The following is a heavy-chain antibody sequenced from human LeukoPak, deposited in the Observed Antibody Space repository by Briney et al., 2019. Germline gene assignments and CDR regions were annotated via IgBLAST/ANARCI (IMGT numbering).Heavy chain of an antibody. CDR2: ISGSGGST. D-gene: IGHD1-1*01. CDR3: ARGPFGTDDY. V-gene: IGHV3-23*01. CDR1: GFTLSNYG. J-gene: IGHJ4*02. Sequence: GGSLRLSCAASGFTLSNYGMSWVRQAPGKGLEWVSAISGSGGSTYYADSVKGRFTISRDNSKNTLYLQMNSVRAEDTAVYYCARGPFGTDDYWGQGTLVTVSS.